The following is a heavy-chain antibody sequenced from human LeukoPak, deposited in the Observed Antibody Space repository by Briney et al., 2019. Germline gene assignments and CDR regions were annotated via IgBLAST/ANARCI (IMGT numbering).Heavy chain of an antibody. D-gene: IGHD3-22*01. CDR2: ISGSGGAA. CDR3: VTGPTLHSSGSDASDI. Sequence: PGGSLRLSCAVSAFTFSSYGMSWVRQAPGKGLEWVSGISGSGGAAYYTASVKGRFIIARDNSKSTLYLQMNSLRAEDTAVYYCVTGPTLHSSGSDASDIWGQGTMVTVSS. J-gene: IGHJ3*02. CDR1: AFTFSSYG. V-gene: IGHV3-23*01.